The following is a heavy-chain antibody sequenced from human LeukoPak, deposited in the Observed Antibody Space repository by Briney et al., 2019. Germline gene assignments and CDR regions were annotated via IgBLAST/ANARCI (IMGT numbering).Heavy chain of an antibody. CDR3: ARDPRIAVAGNPWFDP. J-gene: IGHJ5*02. CDR2: ISSSSSYI. CDR1: GFTFSSYE. V-gene: IGHV3-21*01. Sequence: GGSLRLSCAASGFTFSSYEMNWVRQAPGKGLEWVSSISSSSSYIYYADSVKGRFTISRDNAKNSLYLQMDSLRAEDTAVYYCARDPRIAVAGNPWFDPWGQGTLVTVSS. D-gene: IGHD6-19*01.